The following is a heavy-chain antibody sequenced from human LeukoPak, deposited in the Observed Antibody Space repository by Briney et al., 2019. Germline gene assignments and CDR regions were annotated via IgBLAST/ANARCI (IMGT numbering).Heavy chain of an antibody. CDR3: ARDISGYDTFDI. CDR2: ITYSGSN. V-gene: IGHV4-59*01. CDR1: GDSISSYV. J-gene: IGHJ3*02. Sequence: PSETLSLTCTVSGDSISSYVWNWIRQPPGEGLEWIAYITYSGSNNYNPSLKIRVTISVDTSKNQFSLRLSSVTAADTAVYYCARDISGYDTFDIWGHGTMVTVSS. D-gene: IGHD5-12*01.